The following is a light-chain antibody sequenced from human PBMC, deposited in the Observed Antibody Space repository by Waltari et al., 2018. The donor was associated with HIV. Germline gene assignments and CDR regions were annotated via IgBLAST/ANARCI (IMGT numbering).Light chain of an antibody. V-gene: IGLV3-25*03. CDR2: KDT. CDR3: QSADTSGTMDI. J-gene: IGLJ2*01. CDR1: VLSKQF. Sequence: SDLTQPPSVSVSPGQTASITCSGDVLSKQFGYWYQHKKGQAPVLLIYKDTMRASGIPERFSVTTSRTTVTLTISEVQAEDEADYYCQSADTSGTMDIFGGGTKL.